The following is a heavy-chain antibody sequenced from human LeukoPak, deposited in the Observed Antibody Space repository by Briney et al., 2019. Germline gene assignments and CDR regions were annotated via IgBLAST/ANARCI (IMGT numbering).Heavy chain of an antibody. CDR3: TMDSGSFLGAFDI. D-gene: IGHD1-26*01. V-gene: IGHV3-15*01. Sequence: PGGSLRLSCAASGLTFSNAWMSWVRQAPGKGLEWVGRIKSKTDGGTTDYAAPVKGRFTISRDDSKNTLYLQMNSLKTEDTAVYYCTMDSGSFLGAFDIWGQGTMVTVSS. CDR2: IKSKTDGGTT. CDR1: GLTFSNAW. J-gene: IGHJ3*02.